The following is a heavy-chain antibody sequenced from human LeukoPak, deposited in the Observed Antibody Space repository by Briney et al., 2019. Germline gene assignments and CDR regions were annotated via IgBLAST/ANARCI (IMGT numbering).Heavy chain of an antibody. V-gene: IGHV3-30-3*01. CDR2: ISYDGSNK. D-gene: IGHD6-13*01. CDR3: ARDASRAAAAPYDY. J-gene: IGHJ4*02. CDR1: GFTFSSYA. Sequence: LTGGSLRLSCAASGFTFSSYAMHWVRQAPGKGLEWVAVISYDGSNKYYADSVKGRFTISRDNSKNTLYLQMNSLRAEDTAVYYCARDASRAAAAPYDYWGQGTLVTVSS.